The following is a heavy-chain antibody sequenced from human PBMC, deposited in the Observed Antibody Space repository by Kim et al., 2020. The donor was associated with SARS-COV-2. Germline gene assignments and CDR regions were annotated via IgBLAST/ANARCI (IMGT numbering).Heavy chain of an antibody. D-gene: IGHD3-22*01. J-gene: IGHJ4*02. Sequence: KGRFTIARDNSKNTLYLQMNSLRAEDTAVYYCAKRFTHLITMIVVAPIDYWGQGTLVTVSS. CDR3: AKRFTHLITMIVVAPIDY. V-gene: IGHV3-23*01.